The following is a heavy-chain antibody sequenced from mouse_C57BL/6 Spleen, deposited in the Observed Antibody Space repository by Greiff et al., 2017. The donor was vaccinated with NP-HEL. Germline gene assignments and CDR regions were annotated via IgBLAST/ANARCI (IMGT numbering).Heavy chain of an antibody. CDR1: GYAFSSSW. Sequence: VMLVESGPELVKPGASVKISCKASGYAFSSSWMNWVKQRPGKGLEWIGRIYPGDGDTNYNGKFKGKATLTADKSSSTAYMQLSSLTSEDSAVYFCARGTAQATFAWFAYWGQGTLVTVSA. D-gene: IGHD3-2*02. V-gene: IGHV1-82*01. J-gene: IGHJ3*01. CDR2: IYPGDGDT. CDR3: ARGTAQATFAWFAY.